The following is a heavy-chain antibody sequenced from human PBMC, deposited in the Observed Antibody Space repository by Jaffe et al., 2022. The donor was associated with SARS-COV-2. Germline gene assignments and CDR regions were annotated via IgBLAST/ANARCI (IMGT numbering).Heavy chain of an antibody. CDR3: AKEGQWLAPYFDY. CDR1: GFTFSSYG. CDR2: IWYDGSKE. V-gene: IGHV3-33*06. Sequence: QVQLVESGGGVVQPGRSLRLSCAASGFTFSSYGMHWVRQAPGKGLEWVAVIWYDGSKEQYAESVKGRFTISRDNFKNTVNLQMNSLRAEDTAVYYCAKEGQWLAPYFDYWGQGALLTVSS. D-gene: IGHD6-19*01. J-gene: IGHJ4*02.